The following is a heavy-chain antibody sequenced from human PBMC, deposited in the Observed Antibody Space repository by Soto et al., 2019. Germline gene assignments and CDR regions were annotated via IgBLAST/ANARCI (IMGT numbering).Heavy chain of an antibody. D-gene: IGHD5-18*01. CDR3: ARDLGYSYGNDAFDI. Sequence: QVQLVESGGGVVQPGRSLRLSCTVSGFTFSSNFMHWVRQAPGKGLEWVAVISYDGSHKYYGDSVKGRFTISRDNSKNTLYLQMNSLRAEDTAIYYCARDLGYSYGNDAFDIWGQGTMVTVSS. CDR2: ISYDGSHK. J-gene: IGHJ3*02. CDR1: GFTFSSNF. V-gene: IGHV3-30-3*01.